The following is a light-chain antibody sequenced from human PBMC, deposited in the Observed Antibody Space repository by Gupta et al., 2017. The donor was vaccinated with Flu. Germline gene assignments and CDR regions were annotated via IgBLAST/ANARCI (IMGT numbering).Light chain of an antibody. CDR3: QQYYSYPWT. V-gene: IGKV1-8*01. CDR2: AAS. Sequence: IRMTQSPSSFSASTRDRVTITRRASQGVSSYLAWYQQKPGKAPKLLIYAASTLQSGVPSRFSGSGSGTDFTLTISCLQTEDFATYYCQQYYSYPWTFGQGTKVEIK. CDR1: QGVSSY. J-gene: IGKJ1*01.